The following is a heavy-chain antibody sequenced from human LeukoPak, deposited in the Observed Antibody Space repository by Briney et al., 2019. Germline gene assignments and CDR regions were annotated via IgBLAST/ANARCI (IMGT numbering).Heavy chain of an antibody. D-gene: IGHD4-23*01. CDR3: ASGGNSGGACNWFDP. V-gene: IGHV1-69*04. J-gene: IGHJ5*02. Sequence: ASVKVSCKASGGTFSSYAISWVRQAPGQGLEWMGRIIPILGIANYAQKFQGRVTITADKSTSTAYMELSSLRSEDTAVYYCASGGNSGGACNWFDPWGQGTLVTVSS. CDR2: IIPILGIA. CDR1: GGTFSSYA.